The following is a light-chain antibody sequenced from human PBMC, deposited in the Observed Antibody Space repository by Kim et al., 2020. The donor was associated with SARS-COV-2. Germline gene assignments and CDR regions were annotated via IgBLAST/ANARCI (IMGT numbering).Light chain of an antibody. CDR3: NSRDSSGNRV. CDR1: SLRSYY. CDR2: GKN. Sequence: VALGQTVRITCQGDSLRSYYASWYQQKPGQAPVLVIYGKNNRPSGIPDRFSGSSSGNTASLTITGAQAEDEADYYCNSRDSSGNRVFDGGTQLTVL. J-gene: IGLJ2*01. V-gene: IGLV3-19*01.